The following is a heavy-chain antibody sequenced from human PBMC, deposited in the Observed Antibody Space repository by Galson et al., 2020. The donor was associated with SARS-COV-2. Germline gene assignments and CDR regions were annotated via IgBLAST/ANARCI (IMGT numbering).Heavy chain of an antibody. V-gene: IGHV4-30-2*01. Sequence: SETLSLTCAASGGSISSGGYSWTWIRQPPGKGLEWIGYIYQSGATHYNPSLKSRLTISVDRSKNQLSLDLRSVSVADSAVYYCARRYTYGLSPYWYFDLWGRGTLVTVSS. CDR3: ARRYTYGLSPYWYFDL. J-gene: IGHJ2*01. CDR2: IYQSGAT. CDR1: GGSISSGGYS. D-gene: IGHD5-18*01.